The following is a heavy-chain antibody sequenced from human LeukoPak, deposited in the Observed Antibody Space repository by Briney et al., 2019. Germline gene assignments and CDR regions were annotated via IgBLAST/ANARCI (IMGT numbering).Heavy chain of an antibody. CDR2: IWYDGSNK. Sequence: PGRSLRLSCAASGFTFSSYGMHWVRQVPGKGLEWVAVIWYDGSNKYYADFVKGRFTISRDNSKNTLYLQTNSLRAEDTAVYYCARVQLGLFDYWGQGTLVTVSS. J-gene: IGHJ4*02. D-gene: IGHD6-13*01. V-gene: IGHV3-33*01. CDR1: GFTFSSYG. CDR3: ARVQLGLFDY.